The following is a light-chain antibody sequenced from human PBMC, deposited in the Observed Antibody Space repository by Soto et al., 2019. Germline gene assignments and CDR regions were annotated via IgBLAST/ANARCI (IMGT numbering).Light chain of an antibody. Sequence: DIQMTQSPSSLSASVGDRLTLTCRASRTISTFLNWYQQKPGTAPKLLITTASTLQSGVPSRFSGSGSGTDFTLTIIRLQREDSATYYCHQSYSPPFTFGPGTRVEI. CDR3: HQSYSPPFT. V-gene: IGKV1-39*01. CDR1: RTISTF. CDR2: TAS. J-gene: IGKJ3*01.